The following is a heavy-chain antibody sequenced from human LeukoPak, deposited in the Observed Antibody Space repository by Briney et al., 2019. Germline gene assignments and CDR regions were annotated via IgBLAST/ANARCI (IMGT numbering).Heavy chain of an antibody. CDR3: AREYGENGDAFDI. Sequence: SERLSLTCTVSGYSISSGYYWVWIRQPPGKGLEWIGSIYHSGSTYYNPSLKSRVTISVDTSKNQFSLKLSSVTAADTAVYYCAREYGENGDAFDIWGQGTMVTVSS. CDR2: IYHSGST. CDR1: GYSISSGYY. J-gene: IGHJ3*02. D-gene: IGHD4-17*01. V-gene: IGHV4-38-2*02.